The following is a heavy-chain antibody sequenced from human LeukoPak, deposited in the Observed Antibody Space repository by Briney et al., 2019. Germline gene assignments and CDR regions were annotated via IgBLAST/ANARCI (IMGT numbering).Heavy chain of an antibody. J-gene: IGHJ4*02. CDR2: VHLDGRT. CDR1: GGSVTSTNW. CDR3: AREGGFYRPLDY. V-gene: IGHV4-4*02. D-gene: IGHD3-3*01. Sequence: SETLSLTCGVSGGSVTSTNWWTWVRQPPGKGLEWIGEVHLDGRTNYNPSLESRLTISVDLSENHISLKLTSVTAADTAVYYCAREGGFYRPLDYSGQGTLVTVSS.